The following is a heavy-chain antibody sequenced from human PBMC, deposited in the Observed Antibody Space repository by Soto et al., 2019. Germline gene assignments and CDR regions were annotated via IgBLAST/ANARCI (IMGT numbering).Heavy chain of an antibody. D-gene: IGHD6-13*01. CDR1: GDSVSGNSAS. CDR3: ARGPPAAGTDFHY. CDR2: TYYRSKWYN. Sequence: SQTLSLTCAISGDSVSGNSASWNWIRQSPSKGLEWLGRTYYRSKWYNDYAESVKSRIIINADTSKNQFSLQLKSVTAEDTAVYYCARGPPAAGTDFHYWGQGTLVTVS. J-gene: IGHJ4*02. V-gene: IGHV6-1*01.